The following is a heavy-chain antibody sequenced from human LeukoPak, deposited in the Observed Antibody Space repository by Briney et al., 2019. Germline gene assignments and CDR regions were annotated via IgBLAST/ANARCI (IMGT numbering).Heavy chain of an antibody. CDR1: GFSFTTHW. Sequence: GESLKISCKGSGFSFTTHWIGWVRQMPGKGLEWMGSIYPGDSDNRDSPSFQGQVTISADKSISTAYLQWSSLRASDTAMYYCARRLYSGDSMTAFDYWGQGTLVTVSS. CDR2: IYPGDSDN. V-gene: IGHV5-51*01. D-gene: IGHD1-26*01. J-gene: IGHJ4*02. CDR3: ARRLYSGDSMTAFDY.